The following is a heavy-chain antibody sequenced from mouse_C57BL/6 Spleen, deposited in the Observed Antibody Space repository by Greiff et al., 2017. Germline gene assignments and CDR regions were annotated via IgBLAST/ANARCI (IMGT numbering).Heavy chain of an antibody. V-gene: IGHV1-15*01. CDR2: IDPETGGT. CDR1: GYTFTDYE. CDR3: TRYSGAY. Sequence: QVHVKQSGAELVRPGASVTLSCKASGYTFTDYEMHWVKQTPVHGLEWIGAIDPETGGTAYNQKFKGKAILTADKSSSTAYMELRSLTSEDSAVYYCTRYSGAYWGQGTLVTVSA. D-gene: IGHD3-1*01. J-gene: IGHJ3*01.